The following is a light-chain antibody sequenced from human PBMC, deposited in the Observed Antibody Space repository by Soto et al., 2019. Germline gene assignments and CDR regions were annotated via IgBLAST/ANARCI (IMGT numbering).Light chain of an antibody. Sequence: QSALTQPPSASGSPGQSVTISCTGTSSDVGGYNCVSWYQQHPGKAPKLMIYEVSKRPSGVPDRFSGSKCGNTASLTVSGLQAEDEADYYCSSYAGSNIPVVFGGGTQLTVL. CDR2: EVS. CDR1: SSDVGGYNC. CDR3: SSYAGSNIPVV. V-gene: IGLV2-8*01. J-gene: IGLJ2*01.